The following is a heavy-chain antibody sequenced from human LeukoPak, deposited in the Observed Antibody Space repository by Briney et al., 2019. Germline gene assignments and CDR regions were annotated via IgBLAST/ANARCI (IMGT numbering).Heavy chain of an antibody. D-gene: IGHD3-9*01. Sequence: ASVKVSCTASGYTFTTYAMHWVRQAPGQRLEWMGWINSDNGDTKYSQKFQGRVTISRDTSAYTAYMELRSLSSADTAVYFCARAPYDFLTGYSLNWFDPWGQGTLVTVSS. V-gene: IGHV1-3*04. CDR2: INSDNGDT. CDR3: ARAPYDFLTGYSLNWFDP. J-gene: IGHJ5*02. CDR1: GYTFTTYA.